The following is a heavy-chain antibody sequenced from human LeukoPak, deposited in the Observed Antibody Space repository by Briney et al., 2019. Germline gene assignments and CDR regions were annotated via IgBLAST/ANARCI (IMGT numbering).Heavy chain of an antibody. V-gene: IGHV3-49*04. CDR1: GFTFSSYS. Sequence: GGSLRLSCAASGFTFSSYSMNWVRQAPGKGLEWVGFIRSKAYGGTTEYAASVKGRFTISRDDSKSITYLQMDSLKTEDTAVYYCTREPRFDPWGQGTLVTVSS. J-gene: IGHJ5*02. CDR3: TREPRFDP. CDR2: IRSKAYGGTT.